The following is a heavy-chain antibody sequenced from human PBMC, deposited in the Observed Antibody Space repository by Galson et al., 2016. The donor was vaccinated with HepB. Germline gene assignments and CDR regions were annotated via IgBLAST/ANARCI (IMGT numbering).Heavy chain of an antibody. CDR3: AHRLVTGYDAFDV. CDR2: IHWDDDK. V-gene: IGHV2-5*02. CDR1: GFSLQDNGVG. Sequence: PALVKPTQTLTLTSTFSGFSLQDNGVGVGWIRQPPGKALEWLGLIHWDDDKRYTPSLFPRLTITKGSSKNQVVLTLTNVAPVDSATYYCAHRLVTGYDAFDVWGPGTLVTVSS. J-gene: IGHJ3*01. D-gene: IGHD3-9*01.